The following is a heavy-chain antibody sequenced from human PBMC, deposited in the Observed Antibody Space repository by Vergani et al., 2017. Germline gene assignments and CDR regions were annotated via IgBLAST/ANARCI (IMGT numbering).Heavy chain of an antibody. CDR2: ISWNSGSI. J-gene: IGHJ4*02. V-gene: IGHV3-9*01. D-gene: IGHD1-1*01. Sequence: EVQLVESGGGLVQPGRSLRLSCAASGFTFDDYAMHWVRQAPGKGLEWVSGISWNSGSIGYADSVKGRFTISRDNAKNSLYLQMNRLRAEETALYYCAKSARANLNWSISYYFDYWGQGTLVTVSS. CDR1: GFTFDDYA. CDR3: AKSARANLNWSISYYFDY.